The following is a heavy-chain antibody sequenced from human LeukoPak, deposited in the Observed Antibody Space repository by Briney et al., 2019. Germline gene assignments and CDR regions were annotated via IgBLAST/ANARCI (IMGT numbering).Heavy chain of an antibody. CDR3: ARRAIFGVVTFDY. V-gene: IGHV4-39*01. J-gene: IGHJ4*02. Sequence: SETLSLTCTVSGGSISSSSYYWGWIRQPPGKGLEWIGSIYYSGSTSYNPSLKSRVTISGDTSKNQFSLKLSSVTAADTAVYYCARRAIFGVVTFDYWGQGTLVTVSS. CDR2: IYYSGST. D-gene: IGHD3-3*01. CDR1: GGSISSSSYY.